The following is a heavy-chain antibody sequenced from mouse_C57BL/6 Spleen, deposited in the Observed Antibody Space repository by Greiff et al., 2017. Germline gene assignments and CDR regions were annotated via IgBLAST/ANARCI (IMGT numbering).Heavy chain of an antibody. CDR2: INPSNGGT. Sequence: QVQLQQPGTELVKPGASVKLSCKASGYTFTSYWMHWVKQRPGQGLEWIGNINPSNGGTNYNEKFKSKATLTVDKSSSTAYMQLSSLTSEDSAVYYCARLGIRRITTVVATDWYFDVWGTGTTVTVSS. V-gene: IGHV1-53*01. CDR3: ARLGIRRITTVVATDWYFDV. CDR1: GYTFTSYW. D-gene: IGHD1-1*01. J-gene: IGHJ1*03.